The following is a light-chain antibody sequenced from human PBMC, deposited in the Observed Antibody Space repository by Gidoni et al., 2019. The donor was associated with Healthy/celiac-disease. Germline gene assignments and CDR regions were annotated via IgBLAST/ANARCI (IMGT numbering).Light chain of an antibody. Sequence: ALRMTLSPSSFSASTGDRVTITRRASQGISSYLAWYQQKPGKAPKLLIYAASTLQSGVPSRFSGSGSGTDFTLTISCLQSEDFAAYYCQQYYSYSFTFGPGTKVDIK. V-gene: IGKV1-8*01. CDR2: AAS. CDR3: QQYYSYSFT. J-gene: IGKJ3*01. CDR1: QGISSY.